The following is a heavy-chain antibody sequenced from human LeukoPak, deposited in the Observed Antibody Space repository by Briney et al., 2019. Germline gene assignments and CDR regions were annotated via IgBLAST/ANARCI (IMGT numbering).Heavy chain of an antibody. J-gene: IGHJ4*02. CDR1: GYTFTNYS. Sequence: ASVKVSCKASGYTFTNYSMHWVRQSPGQRLEWMGWINAGNGNTRYSQRFQGRVTLARDTSASTSYMELSSLTSEDTAVYYCARERVSPHWFDYWGQGTLVTVSS. CDR3: ARERVSPHWFDY. V-gene: IGHV1-3*01. D-gene: IGHD1-1*01. CDR2: INAGNGNT.